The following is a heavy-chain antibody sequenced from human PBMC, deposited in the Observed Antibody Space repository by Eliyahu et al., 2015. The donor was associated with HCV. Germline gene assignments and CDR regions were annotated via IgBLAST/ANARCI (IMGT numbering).Heavy chain of an antibody. V-gene: IGHV3-30-3*01. CDR3: ARVYGEYADYFDY. Sequence: QVQLVESGGGVVQPGTSXRPXCAASGFTFSXYAMHXVRQAPGKGLEWVAVISYDGTHKDYADSVKGRFTISRDNSKSTLYLQLSSLRGEDTAVFYCARVYGEYADYFDYWGQGTLVTVSS. D-gene: IGHD4-17*01. CDR2: ISYDGTHK. J-gene: IGHJ4*02. CDR1: GFTFSXYA.